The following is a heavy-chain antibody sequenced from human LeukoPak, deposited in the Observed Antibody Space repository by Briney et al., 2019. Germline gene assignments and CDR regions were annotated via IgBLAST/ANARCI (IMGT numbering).Heavy chain of an antibody. D-gene: IGHD2-15*01. CDR2: INHSGST. Sequence: PAETLSLTCAGYGGSFSGYYWSGIRQPPGKGLEGVGEINHSGSTNYNPSLKSRVTISVDTSKNQFSLKLSSVTAADTAVYYCARLPSRGYCSGGSCYFYYFDYWGQGTLVTVSS. CDR1: GGSFSGYY. J-gene: IGHJ4*02. V-gene: IGHV4-34*01. CDR3: ARLPSRGYCSGGSCYFYYFDY.